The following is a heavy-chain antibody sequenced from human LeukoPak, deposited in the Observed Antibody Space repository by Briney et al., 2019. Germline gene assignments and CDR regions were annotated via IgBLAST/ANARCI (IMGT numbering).Heavy chain of an antibody. CDR2: FDPEDGET. Sequence: ASVRVSCKVSGYTLTELSMHWVRQAPGKGLEWMGRFDPEDGETIYAQKFQGRVTMTEDTSTNTAYMELSSLRSEDTAVYYCATQQLVRFVLRFQHWGQGTLVTVSS. D-gene: IGHD6-13*01. J-gene: IGHJ1*01. CDR3: ATQQLVRFVLRFQH. CDR1: GYTLTELS. V-gene: IGHV1-24*01.